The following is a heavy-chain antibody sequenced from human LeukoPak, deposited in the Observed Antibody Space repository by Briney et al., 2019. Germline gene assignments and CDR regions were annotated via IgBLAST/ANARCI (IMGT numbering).Heavy chain of an antibody. D-gene: IGHD3-10*02. CDR2: ISSSGRTI. V-gene: IGHV3-48*03. J-gene: IGHJ6*04. CDR3: AELGITMIGGV. CDR1: GFTFSSYK. Sequence: GGSLRLSCAASGFTFSSYKMNWVPPAQGKGLEWVSYISSSGRTIYYADSVKGPFTISRDNAKNSLYLQMNSLRAEDTAVYYCAELGITMIGGVWGKGTTVTISS.